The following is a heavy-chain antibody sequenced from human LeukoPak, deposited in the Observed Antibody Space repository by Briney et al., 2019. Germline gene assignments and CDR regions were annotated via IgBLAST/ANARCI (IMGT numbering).Heavy chain of an antibody. D-gene: IGHD5-18*01. J-gene: IGHJ4*02. CDR2: ISSNGGST. CDR3: ARGGYSYGYVALVDY. Sequence: GGSLRLSCAASGFTFSNYIMYWVRQAPGKGLEYVSAISSNGGSTYYANSVKGRFTISRDNSKNTLYLQMGSLRAEDMAVYYCARGGYSYGYVALVDYWGQGTLVTVSS. CDR1: GFTFSNYI. V-gene: IGHV3-64*01.